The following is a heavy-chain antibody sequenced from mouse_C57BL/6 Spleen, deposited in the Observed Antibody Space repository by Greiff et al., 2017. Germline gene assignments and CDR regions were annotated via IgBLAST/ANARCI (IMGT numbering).Heavy chain of an antibody. V-gene: IGHV1-80*01. J-gene: IGHJ3*01. CDR1: GYAFSSYW. Sequence: VQLQQSGAELVKPGASVKISCKASGYAFSSYWMNWVKQRPGKGLEWFGQIYPGDGDTNYNGTLKGKATLTADKSSSTAYMQLSSLDSEDSAVYFCTSGGQGAWFAYWGQGTLVTVSA. CDR3: TSGGQGAWFAY. CDR2: IYPGDGDT.